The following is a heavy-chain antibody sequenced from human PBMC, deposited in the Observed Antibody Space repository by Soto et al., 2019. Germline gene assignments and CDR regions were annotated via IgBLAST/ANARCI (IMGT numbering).Heavy chain of an antibody. Sequence: GSLRLSCAASGFTFDYYAMTWVRLAPGKGLEWVSAISGSGVSTYYADSVKGRFTISRDNSRDTLYLQMNSLRADDTAIYYCAKDRAGTLYFDYWGQGTLVTVSS. CDR2: ISGSGVST. CDR3: AKDRAGTLYFDY. CDR1: GFTFDYYA. D-gene: IGHD6-13*01. V-gene: IGHV3-23*01. J-gene: IGHJ4*02.